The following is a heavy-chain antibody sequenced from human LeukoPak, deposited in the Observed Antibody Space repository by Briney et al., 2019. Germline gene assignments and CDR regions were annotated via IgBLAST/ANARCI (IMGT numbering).Heavy chain of an antibody. Sequence: SETLSLTCAVCGGSFSGYYWSGIRQPPGKGLEWIGEINHNGSTNYNPALRSLVNISLDKSKNHFPLKPRTVKAADTAVYYCARVPSSGWHVKGPGDYWGQGTLVTVSS. CDR3: ARVPSSGWHVKGPGDY. CDR2: INHNGST. J-gene: IGHJ4*02. D-gene: IGHD6-19*01. V-gene: IGHV4-34*01. CDR1: GGSFSGYY.